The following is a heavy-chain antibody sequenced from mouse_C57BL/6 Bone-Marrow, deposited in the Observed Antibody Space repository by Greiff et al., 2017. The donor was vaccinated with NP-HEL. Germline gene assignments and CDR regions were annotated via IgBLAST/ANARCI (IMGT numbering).Heavy chain of an antibody. CDR3: ARHWVYYYGWYFDV. D-gene: IGHD1-1*01. CDR2: IYPGSGST. CDR1: GYTFTSYW. Sequence: QVQLKQPGAELVKPGASVKMSCKASGYTFTSYWITWVKQRPGQGLEWIGDIYPGSGSTNYNEKFKSKATLTVDTSSSTAYMQLSSLTSEDSAVYYCARHWVYYYGWYFDVWGTGTTVTVSS. V-gene: IGHV1-55*01. J-gene: IGHJ1*03.